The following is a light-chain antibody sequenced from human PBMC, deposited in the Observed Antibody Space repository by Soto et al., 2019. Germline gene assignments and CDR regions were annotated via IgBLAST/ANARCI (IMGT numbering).Light chain of an antibody. V-gene: IGKV3-11*01. CDR2: DAS. CDR3: QQRSNWPLT. Sequence: DILFTQSPGTLALSPGERATLSCRASQSVSSFLAWYQQKPGQAPRLLIYDASNKATGIPARFSGSGSGTDFTLTINSLEPEDFAVYYCQQRSNWPLTFGGGTKVDIK. CDR1: QSVSSF. J-gene: IGKJ4*01.